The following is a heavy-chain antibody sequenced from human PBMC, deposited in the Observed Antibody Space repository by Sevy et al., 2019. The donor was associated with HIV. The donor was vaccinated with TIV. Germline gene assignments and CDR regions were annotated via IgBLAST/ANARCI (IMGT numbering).Heavy chain of an antibody. CDR3: ARDGGGYSYGPLGY. V-gene: IGHV4-59*01. J-gene: IGHJ4*02. CDR2: IYYSGST. D-gene: IGHD5-18*01. CDR1: GGSISSYY. Sequence: SETLSLTCTVSGGSISSYYWSWIRQPPGKGLEWIGYIYYSGSTNSNPSLKSRVTISVATSKNQFSLKLSSVTAADTAVYYCARDGGGYSYGPLGYWGQGTLVTVSS.